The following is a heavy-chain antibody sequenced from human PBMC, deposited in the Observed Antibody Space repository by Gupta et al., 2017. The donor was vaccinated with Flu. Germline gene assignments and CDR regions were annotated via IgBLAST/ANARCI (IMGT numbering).Heavy chain of an antibody. CDR3: ARELGYCSGGSCYFYGMDV. D-gene: IGHD2-15*01. CDR2: INPNSGGT. V-gene: IGHV1-2*02. Sequence: QVQLVQSGAEVKKPGASVKVSCKASGYTFTGYYMHWVRQAPGQGLEWMGWINPNSGGTNYAQKFQGRVTMTRDTSISTAYMELSRLRSDDTAVYYCARELGYCSGGSCYFYGMDVWGQGTAVTVSS. J-gene: IGHJ6*02. CDR1: GYTFTGYY.